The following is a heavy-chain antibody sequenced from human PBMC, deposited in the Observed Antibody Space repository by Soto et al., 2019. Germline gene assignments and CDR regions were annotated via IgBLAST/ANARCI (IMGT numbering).Heavy chain of an antibody. D-gene: IGHD5-12*01. Sequence: PGGSLRLSCAASGFTFNGYYMHWVRQAPGKGLEWVAVISYDGGTEYYADSVKGRFTISRDNSANRLFLQMNSLRPEDTAVYYCTKDDGYNDSTYYHYFGMDVWGQGTTVTVSS. V-gene: IGHV3-30*18. J-gene: IGHJ6*02. CDR1: GFTFNGYY. CDR3: TKDDGYNDSTYYHYFGMDV. CDR2: ISYDGGTE.